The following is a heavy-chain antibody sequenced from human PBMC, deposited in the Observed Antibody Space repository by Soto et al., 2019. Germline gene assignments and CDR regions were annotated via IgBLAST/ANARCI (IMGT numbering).Heavy chain of an antibody. CDR3: ARDPGEYDILTGYPLCWFDP. D-gene: IGHD3-9*01. V-gene: IGHV1-18*01. J-gene: IGHJ5*02. CDR1: GYTFTSYG. CDR2: ISAYNGNT. Sequence: QVQLVQSGAEVKKPGASVKVSCKASGYTFTSYGISWVRQAPGQGLEWMGWISAYNGNTNYAQKLQGRVTKTTDTSTSTAYMELRSLRSDDTAVYYCARDPGEYDILTGYPLCWFDPWGQGTLVTVSS.